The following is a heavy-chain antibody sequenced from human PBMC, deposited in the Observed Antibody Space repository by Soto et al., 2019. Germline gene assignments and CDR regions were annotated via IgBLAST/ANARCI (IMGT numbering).Heavy chain of an antibody. J-gene: IGHJ4*02. Sequence: GGSLRLSCAASGFTFSNYAMSWVRQAPGKGLDWVSTISGIDDSTYYADSVKGRFTISRDNSKSTLYLQMNSLRAEDTAVYYCAKCGRASYWYYFDYWGLGTQVTVSS. V-gene: IGHV3-23*01. CDR1: GFTFSNYA. CDR2: ISGIDDST. CDR3: AKCGRASYWYYFDY. D-gene: IGHD2-8*02.